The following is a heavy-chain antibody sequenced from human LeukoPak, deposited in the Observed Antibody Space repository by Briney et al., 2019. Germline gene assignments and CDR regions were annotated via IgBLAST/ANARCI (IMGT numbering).Heavy chain of an antibody. CDR2: IIPILGIA. CDR3: ARVAAVAGTPLRWFDP. CDR1: GGTFSSYT. J-gene: IGHJ5*02. V-gene: IGHV1-69*02. D-gene: IGHD6-19*01. Sequence: ASVKVSCKASGGTFSSYTISWVRQAPGQGLEWMGRIIPILGIANYAQKFRGRVTITADKSTSTAYMELSSLRSEDTAVYYCARVAAVAGTPLRWFDPWGQGTPVTVSS.